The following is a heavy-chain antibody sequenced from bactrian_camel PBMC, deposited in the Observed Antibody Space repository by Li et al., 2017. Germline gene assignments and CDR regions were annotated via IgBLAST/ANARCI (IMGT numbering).Heavy chain of an antibody. CDR2: IDENGLT. Sequence: HVQLVESGGGSVQAGGSLLLTCRASGLAVDEVSMAWFRQGVGNEREGVAAIDENGLTMYNDSVKGRFTVSKDSAKDTLYLQMNRLRPEDTAMYYCAADDLAGYIDTCPWTPERYKYWGQGTQVTVS. J-gene: IGHJ4*01. V-gene: IGHV3S55*01. CDR1: GLAVDEVS. D-gene: IGHD1*01. CDR3: AADDLAGYIDTCPWTPERYKY.